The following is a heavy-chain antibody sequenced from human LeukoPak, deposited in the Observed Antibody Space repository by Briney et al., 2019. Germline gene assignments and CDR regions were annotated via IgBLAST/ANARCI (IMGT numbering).Heavy chain of an antibody. CDR1: RFTFSSYS. D-gene: IGHD3-22*01. V-gene: IGHV3-30*02. J-gene: IGHJ4*02. Sequence: GGSLRLSCAASRFTFSSYSMNWVRQAPGKGLEWVAFIRYDGGNKYYADSVKGRFTISRDNSKNTLYLQMNSLRAEDTAVYYCAKYYYDSSGPYFDYWGQGTLVTVSS. CDR3: AKYYYDSSGPYFDY. CDR2: IRYDGGNK.